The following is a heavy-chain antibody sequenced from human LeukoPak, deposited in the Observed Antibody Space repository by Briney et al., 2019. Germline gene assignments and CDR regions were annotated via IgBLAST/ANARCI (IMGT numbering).Heavy chain of an antibody. J-gene: IGHJ4*02. D-gene: IGHD3-3*01. CDR1: GYTFSSYW. CDR2: IYPGDSDT. V-gene: IGHV5-51*01. Sequence: GESLKISCKGSGYTFSSYWIGWVRQMPGKGLEWMGIIYPGDSDTRYSPSLQGQVTISVDTSIGTAYLQWSSLKASDTAIYYCAGQNDFRLDYWGQGTLVTVSS. CDR3: AGQNDFRLDY.